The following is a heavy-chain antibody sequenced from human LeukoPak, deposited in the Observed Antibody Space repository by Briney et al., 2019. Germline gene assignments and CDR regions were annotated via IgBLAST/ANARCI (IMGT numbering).Heavy chain of an antibody. CDR1: GYTFTSYG. CDR3: ARDHFYGDYERRDY. J-gene: IGHJ4*02. CDR2: IGAYNGNT. D-gene: IGHD4-17*01. Sequence: ASVKVSCKASGYTFTSYGISWVRQAPGQGLEWMGWIGAYNGNTNYAQKLQGRVTMTTDTSTSTAYMELRSLRSDDTAVYYCARDHFYGDYERRDYWGQGTLVTVSS. V-gene: IGHV1-18*01.